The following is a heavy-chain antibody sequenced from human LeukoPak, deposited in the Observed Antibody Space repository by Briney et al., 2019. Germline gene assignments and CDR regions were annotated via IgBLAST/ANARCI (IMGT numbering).Heavy chain of an antibody. Sequence: GESLKISCKGSGYSFTSYWIGWVRQAPGQGLEWMGWINSNSGGTNYAQKFQGRVTMTRDTSISTAYMELTRLRSDDTAVYYCATQGNQVLADWGQGTLVTVSS. D-gene: IGHD1-14*01. J-gene: IGHJ4*02. CDR1: GYSFTSYW. CDR2: INSNSGGT. CDR3: ATQGNQVLAD. V-gene: IGHV1-2*02.